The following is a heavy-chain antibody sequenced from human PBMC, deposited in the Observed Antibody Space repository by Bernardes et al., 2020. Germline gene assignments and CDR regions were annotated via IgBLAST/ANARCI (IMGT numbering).Heavy chain of an antibody. V-gene: IGHV3-23*01. CDR3: AKDRFCTSSSCYFDY. CDR2: ISASGGYT. Sequence: RGSLRLSCAASGFTFSSYAMSWVRQAPGKGLQWVSAISASGGYTYYADSVKGRFTISRDNSKNTLHLQMNSLRAEDTALYYCAKDRFCTSSSCYFDYWGQGTLVTGSS. J-gene: IGHJ4*02. D-gene: IGHD2-2*01. CDR1: GFTFSSYA.